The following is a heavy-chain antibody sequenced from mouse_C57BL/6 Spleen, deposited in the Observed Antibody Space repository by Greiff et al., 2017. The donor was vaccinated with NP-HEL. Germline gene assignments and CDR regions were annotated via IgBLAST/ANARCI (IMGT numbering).Heavy chain of an antibody. CDR2: INPGSGGT. V-gene: IGHV1-54*01. Sequence: QVQLKESGAELVRPGTSVKVSCKASGYAFTNYLIEWVKQRPGQGLEWIGVINPGSGGTNYNEKFKGKATLTADKSSSTAYMQLSSLTSEDSAVYFCAREDGPLAYWGQGTLVTVSA. D-gene: IGHD2-3*01. J-gene: IGHJ3*01. CDR3: AREDGPLAY. CDR1: GYAFTNYL.